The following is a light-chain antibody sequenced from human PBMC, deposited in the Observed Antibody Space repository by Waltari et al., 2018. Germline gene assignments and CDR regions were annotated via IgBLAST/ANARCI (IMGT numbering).Light chain of an antibody. CDR2: AVS. V-gene: IGLV2-23*02. CDR3: SSYAGSSKGV. J-gene: IGLJ2*01. CDR1: SSDVGNYKR. Sequence: QSALTQPASVSGSPGQSITISCTGTSSDVGNYKRVSWYQQHPGKAPKRMIYAVSKLPSGVSDRFSGSKSGDMASLTISGLQPEDEAEYFCSSYAGSSKGVFGGGTKVTVL.